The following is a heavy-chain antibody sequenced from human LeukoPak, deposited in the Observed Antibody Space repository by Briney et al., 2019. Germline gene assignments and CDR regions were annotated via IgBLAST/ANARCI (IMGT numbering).Heavy chain of an antibody. V-gene: IGHV3-7*01. Sequence: GALRLSCAASGFTFSSYWMSWVRQAPGKGLEWVSNIKQDGSEKYYVDSVKGRFTISRDNAKNSLYLQMNSLRGEDTAVYYCAREGYGYGRLGYYYYYYMDVWGKGTTVTVSS. CDR2: IKQDGSEK. CDR3: AREGYGYGRLGYYYYYYMDV. D-gene: IGHD5-18*01. CDR1: GFTFSSYW. J-gene: IGHJ6*03.